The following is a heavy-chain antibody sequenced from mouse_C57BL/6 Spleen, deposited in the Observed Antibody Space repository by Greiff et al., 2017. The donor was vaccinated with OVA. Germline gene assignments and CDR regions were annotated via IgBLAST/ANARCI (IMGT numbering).Heavy chain of an antibody. CDR3: ARGRDYDPAWFAY. V-gene: IGHV1-26*01. J-gene: IGHJ3*01. Sequence: VQLQQSGPELVKPGASVKISCKASGYTFTDYYMNWVKQSHGKSLEWIGDINPNNGGTSYNQKFKGKATLTVDKSSSTAYMELRSLTSEDSAVYYCARGRDYDPAWFAYWGQGTLVTVSA. CDR1: GYTFTDYY. CDR2: INPNNGGT. D-gene: IGHD2-4*01.